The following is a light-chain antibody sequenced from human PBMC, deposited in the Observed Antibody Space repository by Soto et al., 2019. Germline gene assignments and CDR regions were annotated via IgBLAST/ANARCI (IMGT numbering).Light chain of an antibody. CDR1: QTISTW. CDR2: DAS. J-gene: IGKJ1*01. Sequence: DIQMTQSPSTLSASVGDRVTITCRASQTISTWLAWYQQKPGKAPKLLIYDASSLENGVPSRFSGSGSGTEFTLTISSLQPDDFATYYCQQYNSYVAFGQGTKADIK. CDR3: QQYNSYVA. V-gene: IGKV1-5*01.